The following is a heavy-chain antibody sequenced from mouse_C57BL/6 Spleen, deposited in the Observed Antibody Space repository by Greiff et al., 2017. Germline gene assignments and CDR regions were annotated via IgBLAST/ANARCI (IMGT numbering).Heavy chain of an antibody. CDR2: IWSGGST. V-gene: IGHV2-2*01. D-gene: IGHD1-1*01. J-gene: IGHJ1*03. CDR3: ARRSPHYYGSSYDWYFDV. CDR1: GFSLTSYG. Sequence: VQLQQSGPGLVQPSQSLSITCTVSGFSLTSYGVHWVRQSPGKGLEWLGVIWSGGSTDYNAAFISRLSISKDNSKSQVFFKMNSLQADDTAIYYCARRSPHYYGSSYDWYFDVWGTGTTVTVSA.